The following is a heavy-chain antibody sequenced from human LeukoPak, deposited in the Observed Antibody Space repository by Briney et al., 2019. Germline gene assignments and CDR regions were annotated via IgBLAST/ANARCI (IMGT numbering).Heavy chain of an antibody. CDR2: IKPDSGDA. J-gene: IGHJ4*02. CDR3: AKFDHDWGTFDY. CDR1: GYTFSGYY. Sequence: ASVKVSCKASGYTFSGYYIHWVRQAPGQGLEWMGWIKPDSGDAHYVQKFQGRVTMTRDTSITTAYMELSLRSDDTAVYYCAKFDHDWGTFDYWGQGTVVTVSS. V-gene: IGHV1-2*02. D-gene: IGHD7-27*01.